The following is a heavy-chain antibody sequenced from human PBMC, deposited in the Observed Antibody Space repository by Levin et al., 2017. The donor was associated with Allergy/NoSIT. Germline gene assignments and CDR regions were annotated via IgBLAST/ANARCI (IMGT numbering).Heavy chain of an antibody. CDR3: ARSGLLLY. J-gene: IGHJ4*02. CDR1: GYTFTSYT. CDR2: IDAGNGDT. V-gene: IGHV1-3*01. D-gene: IGHD3-22*01. Sequence: GESLKISCKASGYTFTSYTVQWVRQAPGQSLEWMGRIDAGNGDTKYSQKFQGRVTIIRDTSTSTAYMELSSLRSDDTAVYYCARSGLLLYWGQGTLVTVSS.